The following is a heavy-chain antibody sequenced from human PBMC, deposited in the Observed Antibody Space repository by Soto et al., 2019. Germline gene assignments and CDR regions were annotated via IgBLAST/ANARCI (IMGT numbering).Heavy chain of an antibody. V-gene: IGHV4-39*01. Sequence: SETLSLTCTVSGGSISSSSYFWDRIRQPPGKGLEWIGSIYSSGSTYYNPSLKSRVTISVDTSKNQFSLKLSSVTAADTAMYYCARRYYYDSSSYGYWGQGTLVTVSS. CDR2: IYSSGST. J-gene: IGHJ4*02. D-gene: IGHD3-22*01. CDR3: ARRYYYDSSSYGY. CDR1: GGSISSSSYF.